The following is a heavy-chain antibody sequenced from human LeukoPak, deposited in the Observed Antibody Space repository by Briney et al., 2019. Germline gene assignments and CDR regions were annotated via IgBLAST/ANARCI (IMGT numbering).Heavy chain of an antibody. CDR1: GYTFTSYG. CDR2: ISAYNGNT. Sequence: ASVKVSCKASGYTFTSYGISWVRQAPGQGLEWMGWISAYNGNTNYAQKLQGRVTMTTDTSTSTAYMELRSLRSDDTAVYYCATRGGYCSGGSCYGYFDYWGQGTLVTVSS. D-gene: IGHD2-15*01. CDR3: ATRGGYCSGGSCYGYFDY. J-gene: IGHJ4*02. V-gene: IGHV1-18*01.